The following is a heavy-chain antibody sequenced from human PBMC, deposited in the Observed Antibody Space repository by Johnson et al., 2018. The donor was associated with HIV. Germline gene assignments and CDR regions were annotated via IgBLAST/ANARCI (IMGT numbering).Heavy chain of an antibody. CDR1: GFTFSSYA. Sequence: QVQLVESGGGVVQPGRSLRLSCAASGFTFSSYAMHWVRQAPGKGLEWVAVISYDGGDKYYADSVKGRFTISRDNSKNTLYLQMDSLRVEDTAMFYCARDRGLWTYDAFDIWGQGTMVTV. J-gene: IGHJ3*02. CDR2: ISYDGGDK. D-gene: IGHD4/OR15-4a*01. V-gene: IGHV3-30*04. CDR3: ARDRGLWTYDAFDI.